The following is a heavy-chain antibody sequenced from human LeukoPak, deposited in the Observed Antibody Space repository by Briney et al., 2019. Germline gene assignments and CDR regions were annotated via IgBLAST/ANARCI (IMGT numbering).Heavy chain of an antibody. CDR3: ASQLWPRSGWFDP. CDR2: IYYSAST. Sequence: PSDTLSLTCTVSGGSIRSYYGSWIRQPPGKGLEWIGYIYYSASTNCSPSLKSRVTISVDTSKNQFSLKLRSVTAADTAVYYCASQLWPRSGWFDPWGQGTLVTVSS. D-gene: IGHD5-18*01. CDR1: GGSIRSYY. J-gene: IGHJ5*02. V-gene: IGHV4-59*08.